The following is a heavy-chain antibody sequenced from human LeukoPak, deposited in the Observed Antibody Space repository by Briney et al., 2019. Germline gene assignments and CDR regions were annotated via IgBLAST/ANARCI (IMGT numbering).Heavy chain of an antibody. CDR2: ISWNSGSI. CDR3: VPGHQELVPFYFDY. V-gene: IGHV3-9*01. D-gene: IGHD2-8*02. Sequence: PGGSLRLSCAASGFTFDDYAMHWVRQAPGKGLEWVSGISWNSGSIGYADSVKGRFTISRDNAKNSLYLQMNSLRAEDTAVYYCVPGHQELVPFYFDYWGQGTLVTVSS. J-gene: IGHJ4*02. CDR1: GFTFDDYA.